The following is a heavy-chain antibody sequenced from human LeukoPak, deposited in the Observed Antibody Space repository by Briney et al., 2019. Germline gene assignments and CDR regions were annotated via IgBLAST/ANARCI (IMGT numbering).Heavy chain of an antibody. CDR3: ARVSAWSSTSHSTYGMDV. V-gene: IGHV4-34*01. D-gene: IGHD2-2*01. Sequence: SETLSLTCAVYGVSFSGYYWSWIRQPPGKGLEWIGEINHSGSTNYNPSLKSRVTISVDTSKNEFSLKLSSATAADTAVYYCARVSAWSSTSHSTYGMDVWGQGTTVTVSS. J-gene: IGHJ6*02. CDR1: GVSFSGYY. CDR2: INHSGST.